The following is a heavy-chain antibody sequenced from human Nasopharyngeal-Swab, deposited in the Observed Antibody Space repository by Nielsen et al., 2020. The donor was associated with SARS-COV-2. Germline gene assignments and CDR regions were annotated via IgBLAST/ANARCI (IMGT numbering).Heavy chain of an antibody. D-gene: IGHD6-13*01. CDR1: GFTFSSYS. CDR2: ISSSSSTI. CDR3: ARDSPIAAAADWYFDL. V-gene: IGHV3-48*02. Sequence: GESLKISCAASGFTFSSYSMNWVRQAAGKGLEWVSYISSSSSTIYNADSVKGRFTVSRGNAKNSLYLEMNSLRDEDTAVYYCARDSPIAAAADWYFDLWGRGTLVTVSS. J-gene: IGHJ2*01.